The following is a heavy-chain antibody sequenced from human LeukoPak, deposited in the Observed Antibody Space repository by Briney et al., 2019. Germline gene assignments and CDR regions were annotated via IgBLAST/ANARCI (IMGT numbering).Heavy chain of an antibody. CDR1: GGSISSHY. CDR2: IYYSGST. Sequence: SETLSLTCTVSGGSISSHYWSWIRQPPGKGLEWIGYIYYSGSTNYNPSLKSRVTISVDTSKNQFSLKLSSVTAADTAVYYCARVLVNYYYYMDVWGKGTRSPSP. J-gene: IGHJ6*03. CDR3: ARVLVNYYYYMDV. D-gene: IGHD2-21*01. V-gene: IGHV4-59*11.